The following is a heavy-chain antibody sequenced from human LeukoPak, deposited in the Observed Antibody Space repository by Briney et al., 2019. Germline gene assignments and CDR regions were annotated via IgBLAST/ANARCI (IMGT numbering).Heavy chain of an antibody. D-gene: IGHD6-13*01. CDR1: GFTFSPYA. Sequence: PGGSLRLSCAASGFTFSPYAMHWVRQAPGKGLEWVAIIWSDGNNKYYADSVEGRFTISRDTSKNTLFLQMNSLRAEDTAVYYCARGQPGVAAAGNLDYWGQGTLVTVSS. CDR2: IWSDGNNK. J-gene: IGHJ4*02. CDR3: ARGQPGVAAAGNLDY. V-gene: IGHV3-33*01.